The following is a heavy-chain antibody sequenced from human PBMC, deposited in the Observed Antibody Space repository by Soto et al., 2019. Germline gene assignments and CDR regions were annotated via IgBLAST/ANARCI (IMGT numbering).Heavy chain of an antibody. CDR3: AKVDYGDYFPNWYFDL. CDR2: ISYDGSNK. D-gene: IGHD4-17*01. V-gene: IGHV3-30*18. Sequence: QVQLVESGGGVVQPGRSLRLSCAASGFTFSSYGMHWVRQAPGKGLEWVAVISYDGSNKYYADSVKGRFTISRDNSKNTLYLQMNSLRAEDTAVYYCAKVDYGDYFPNWYFDLWGRGTLVTVSS. CDR1: GFTFSSYG. J-gene: IGHJ2*01.